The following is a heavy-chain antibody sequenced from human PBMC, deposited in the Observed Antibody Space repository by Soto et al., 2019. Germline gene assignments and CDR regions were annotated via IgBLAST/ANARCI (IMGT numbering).Heavy chain of an antibody. CDR3: AKADSSGYGVDY. Sequence: GSLGLPCAASGFTFSSYAMSWVRQAPGKGLEWVSAISGSGGSTYYADSVKVRFTISRDNSKNTLYLQMNSLRAEDTAVYYCAKADSSGYGVDYWGQGTPVTVYS. CDR2: ISGSGGST. CDR1: GFTFSSYA. D-gene: IGHD3-22*01. V-gene: IGHV3-23*01. J-gene: IGHJ4*02.